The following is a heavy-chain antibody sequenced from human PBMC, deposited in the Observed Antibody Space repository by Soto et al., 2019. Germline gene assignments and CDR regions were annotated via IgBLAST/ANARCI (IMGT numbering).Heavy chain of an antibody. CDR2: ISSNGGST. CDR1: GFTFSSYA. CDR3: VKDGNYDSSGYSPPAALDI. V-gene: IGHV3-64D*08. D-gene: IGHD3-22*01. Sequence: GGSLRLSCSASGFTFSSYAMHWVRQAPGKGLEYVSAISSNGGSTYYADSVKGRFTISRDNSKNTLYLQMSSLRAEDTAVYYCVKDGNYDSSGYSPPAALDIWGQGTMVTVSS. J-gene: IGHJ3*02.